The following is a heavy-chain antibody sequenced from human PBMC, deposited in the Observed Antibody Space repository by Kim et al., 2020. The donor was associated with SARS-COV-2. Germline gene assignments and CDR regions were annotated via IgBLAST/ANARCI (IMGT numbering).Heavy chain of an antibody. J-gene: IGHJ4*02. CDR1: GYTFTRHY. CDR3: ARSTTPDLHWPPPIVHY. V-gene: IGHV1-46*01. Sequence: ASVKVSCKASGYTFTRHYVHWVRQAPGKGLEWMGVFNPLDSTSYAQSFEGRVTLTGDTSTSTVYMDLSSLRSEDTAVYYCARSTTPDLHWPPPIVHYWGQ. D-gene: IGHD3-16*02. CDR2: FNPLDST.